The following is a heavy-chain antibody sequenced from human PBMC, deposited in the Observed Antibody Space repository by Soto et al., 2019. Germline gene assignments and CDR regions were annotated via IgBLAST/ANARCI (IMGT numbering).Heavy chain of an antibody. CDR1: GYTFTTYW. CDR2: IYPSDSDT. V-gene: IGHV5-51*01. D-gene: IGHD5-12*01. J-gene: IGHJ4*02. Sequence: PGESLKISCKTSGYTFTTYWVGWVRQRPGEGLEWMGIIYPSDSDTRYSPSFQGHVMFSVDKSLETAYLEWSSLKTSDTAVYFCARDRRDGYKRYFEFWGQGNQVTVSS. CDR3: ARDRRDGYKRYFEF.